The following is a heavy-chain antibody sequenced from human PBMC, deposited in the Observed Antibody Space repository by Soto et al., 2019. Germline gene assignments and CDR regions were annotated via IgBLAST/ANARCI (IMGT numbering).Heavy chain of an antibody. J-gene: IGHJ4*02. CDR2: FRTSGDGGTT. D-gene: IGHD3-10*01. CDR1: GFTFSSYS. V-gene: IGHV3-23*01. CDR3: AKKVNSGPGSQYFDY. Sequence: GGSLRLSRAASGFTFSSYSMSWARQAPGKGLEWVSGFRTSGDGGTTYYADSVKGRFTISRDNSKNMLFLQMNSLRAEDTAIYYCAKKVNSGPGSQYFDYWGQGTLVTVSS.